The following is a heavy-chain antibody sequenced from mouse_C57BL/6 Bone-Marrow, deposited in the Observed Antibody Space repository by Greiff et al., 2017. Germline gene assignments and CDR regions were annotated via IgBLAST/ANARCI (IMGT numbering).Heavy chain of an antibody. CDR1: GYTFTSYW. D-gene: IGHD2-2*01. CDR2: IDPSDSDT. CDR3: ARYYHSYGYGDAMDY. Sequence: VQLQQPGAELVKPGASVKLSCKASGYTFTSYWMQWVKQRPGQGLEWIGEIDPSDSDTNYNQKFKGKATLTVDTSSSTAYMQLSSLTSEDSAVYYCARYYHSYGYGDAMDYWGQGTSVTVSS. J-gene: IGHJ4*01. V-gene: IGHV1-50*01.